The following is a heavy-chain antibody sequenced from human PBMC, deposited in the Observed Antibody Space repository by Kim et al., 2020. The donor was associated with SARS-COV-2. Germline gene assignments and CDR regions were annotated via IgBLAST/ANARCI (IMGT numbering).Heavy chain of an antibody. CDR2: IGGSGVAT. CDR1: GFTFNSYT. Sequence: GGSLRLSCAASGFTFNSYTMTWVRQAPGKGLEWVSGIGGSGVATTYADSVKGRFTISRDNSKNTLFLQMDSLRAEDTAVYFCARSPSRNYYLDYWGQGTL. D-gene: IGHD1-7*01. J-gene: IGHJ4*02. V-gene: IGHV3-23*01. CDR3: ARSPSRNYYLDY.